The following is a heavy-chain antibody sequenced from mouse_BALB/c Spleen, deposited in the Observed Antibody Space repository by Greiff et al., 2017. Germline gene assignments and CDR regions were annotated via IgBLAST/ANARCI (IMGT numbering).Heavy chain of an antibody. Sequence: VQLQQSGAELVKPGASVKLSCTASGFNIKDTYMHWVKQRPEQGLEWIGRIDPANGNTKYDPKFQGKATITADTSSNTAYLQLSSLTSEDTAVYYCASLANWDDYAMDYWGQGTSVTVSS. CDR1: GFNIKDTY. V-gene: IGHV14-3*02. CDR2: IDPANGNT. D-gene: IGHD4-1*01. J-gene: IGHJ4*01. CDR3: ASLANWDDYAMDY.